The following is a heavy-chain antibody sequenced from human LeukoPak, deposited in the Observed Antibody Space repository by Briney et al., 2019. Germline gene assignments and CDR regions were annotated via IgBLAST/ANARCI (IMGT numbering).Heavy chain of an antibody. CDR1: GYTFTSYD. Sequence: ASVKVSCKASGYTFTSYDINRVRQATGQGLEWMGWMNPNSGNTGYAQKFQGRVTMTRNTSISTAYMELSSLRSEDTAVYYCARDWHYDFWSGYYGYYYYGMDVWGQGTTVTVSS. J-gene: IGHJ6*02. D-gene: IGHD3-3*01. CDR2: MNPNSGNT. CDR3: ARDWHYDFWSGYYGYYYYGMDV. V-gene: IGHV1-8*01.